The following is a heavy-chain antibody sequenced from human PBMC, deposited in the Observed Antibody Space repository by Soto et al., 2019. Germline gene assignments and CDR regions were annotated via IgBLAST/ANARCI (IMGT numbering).Heavy chain of an antibody. CDR2: ITSSSDTI. CDR1: GFSFSSFH. V-gene: IGHV3-48*02. J-gene: IGHJ6*02. CDR3: PLFVLVIPPVYYYPMDV. D-gene: IGHD3-3*01. Sequence: GGSLRLSCAASGFSFSSFHMNWVRQAPGRGLERVAYITSSSDTIYYSDSVKGRFTISRDNGKNSLFLQMNSLRDEDTAVYSFPLFVLVIPPVYYYPMDVSAQRTTVTVSS.